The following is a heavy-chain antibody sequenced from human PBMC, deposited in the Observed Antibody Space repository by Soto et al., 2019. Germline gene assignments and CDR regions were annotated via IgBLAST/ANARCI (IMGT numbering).Heavy chain of an antibody. J-gene: IGHJ6*03. CDR3: AKVEGTSIAAPGGPNYYYYYMDV. V-gene: IGHV3-23*01. Sequence: GGSLRLSCAASGFTVSSYAMSWVRQAPGKGLEWVSAMSGSGGSTYYADSGKGRFTVSRDNSKSTLCLQVDILRAEETAVHYCAKVEGTSIAAPGGPNYYYYYMDVWGKGTTVTVSS. CDR1: GFTVSSYA. D-gene: IGHD6-6*01. CDR2: MSGSGGST.